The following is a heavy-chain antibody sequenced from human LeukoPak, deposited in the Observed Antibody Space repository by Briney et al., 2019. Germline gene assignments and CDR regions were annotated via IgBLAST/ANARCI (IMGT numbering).Heavy chain of an antibody. CDR1: GGSFSGYY. D-gene: IGHD2-8*01. CDR2: INHSGST. Sequence: SETLSLTCAVYGGSFSGYYWSWIRQPPGKGLEWIGEINHSGSTNYNPSLKSRVTISVDTSKNQFSLKLSSMTAADTAVYYCARGVLGYCTNGVCWNWFDPWGQGTLVTVSS. CDR3: ARGVLGYCTNGVCWNWFDP. J-gene: IGHJ5*02. V-gene: IGHV4-34*01.